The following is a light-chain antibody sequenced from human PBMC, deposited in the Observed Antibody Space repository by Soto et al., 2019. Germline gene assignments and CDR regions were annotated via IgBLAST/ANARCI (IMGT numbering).Light chain of an antibody. Sequence: IEMTQSPSSLSASVGDRVTITCQASQSISRYLNWYKQIPGKAPTLLIYAASNLQGGVPSRFSGSGSGTDFILTIDRLQPEDFATYYCHQSHSIPQTFGQGTKVEIK. CDR3: HQSHSIPQT. CDR2: AAS. CDR1: QSISRY. J-gene: IGKJ1*01. V-gene: IGKV1-39*01.